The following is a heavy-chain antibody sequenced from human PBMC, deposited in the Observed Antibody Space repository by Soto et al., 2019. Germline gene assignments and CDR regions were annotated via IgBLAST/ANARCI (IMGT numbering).Heavy chain of an antibody. Sequence: PSETLSLTCTVSGGSIGGSNYFRGWIRQSPGTGLEWLGTIYSSGSTYYNPSLKSRITMSLDTSKNQFSLNLGPVTAADTAVYYCTRRRFGVRGVTTMDVWGPGTTVTVS. CDR2: IYSSGST. V-gene: IGHV4-39*01. J-gene: IGHJ6*02. D-gene: IGHD3-10*01. CDR3: TRRRFGVRGVTTMDV. CDR1: GGSIGGSNYF.